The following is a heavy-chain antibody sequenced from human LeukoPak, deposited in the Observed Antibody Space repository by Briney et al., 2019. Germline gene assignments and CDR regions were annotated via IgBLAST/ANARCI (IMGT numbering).Heavy chain of an antibody. V-gene: IGHV1-69*06. CDR1: GGTFSSYA. Sequence: SVKVSCKASGGTFSSYAISWVRQAPGQGLEWMGGIIPIFGTANYAQKFQGRVTITADKSTSTAYMELSSLRSEDTAVYYCAIVLVQLERRARRFDPWGQGTLVTVSS. D-gene: IGHD1-1*01. CDR3: AIVLVQLERRARRFDP. CDR2: IIPIFGTA. J-gene: IGHJ5*02.